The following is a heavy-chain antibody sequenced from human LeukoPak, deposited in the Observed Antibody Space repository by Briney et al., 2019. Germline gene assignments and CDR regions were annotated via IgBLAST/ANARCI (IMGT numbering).Heavy chain of an antibody. Sequence: PGGSLRLSCAASGFTFSSYAMSWVRQAPGKGLVWVSRIGNDGGSATYADSVKGRFTISRDNAKNTLYLQMNSVRAEDTAVYYCARSPFPYYSDYWGQGTLVTVSS. CDR3: ARSPFPYYSDY. D-gene: IGHD3-16*01. V-gene: IGHV3-74*01. J-gene: IGHJ4*02. CDR1: GFTFSSYA. CDR2: IGNDGGSA.